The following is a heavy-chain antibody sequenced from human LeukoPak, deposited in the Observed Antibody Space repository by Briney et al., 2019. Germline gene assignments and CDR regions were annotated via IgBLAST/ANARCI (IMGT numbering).Heavy chain of an antibody. Sequence: SETLSLTCTVSGGSIGSYYWSWVRQPPGKGLEWIGYIHYSGSTNYNPSLKSRVTTSMDTSKNQFSLKVTPVTAADAAVYYCARAGFYASVNQYYYYYYMDVWGTGTTVTVSS. J-gene: IGHJ6*03. V-gene: IGHV4-59*01. D-gene: IGHD2/OR15-2a*01. CDR1: GGSIGSYY. CDR3: ARAGFYASVNQYYYYYYMDV. CDR2: IHYSGST.